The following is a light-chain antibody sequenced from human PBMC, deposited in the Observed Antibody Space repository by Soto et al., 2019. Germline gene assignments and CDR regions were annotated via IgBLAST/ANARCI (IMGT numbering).Light chain of an antibody. CDR1: QSVSSTY. V-gene: IGKV3-20*01. J-gene: IGKJ1*01. Sequence: EIVLTQSPGTLSLSPGERATLSCRASQSVSSTYLAWYQHKRGQAPRLLIYGASSRATGIPDRFSGSGSGTDFILTIRRLEPEDSAVYYCHQYSRPPRTFGQGTKVEIK. CDR3: HQYSRPPRT. CDR2: GAS.